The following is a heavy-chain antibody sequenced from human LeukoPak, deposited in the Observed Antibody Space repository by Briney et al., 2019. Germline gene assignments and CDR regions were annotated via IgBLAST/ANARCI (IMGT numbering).Heavy chain of an antibody. V-gene: IGHV4-39*01. Sequence: SETLSLTCTVSGGSITGSSYYWGWIRQPPGKGLEWIGSMFYSGSTYYNPSLKSRVTISVDTSKNQFSLKLSSVTAADTAVYYCARRHDYYDSSGYYYTWGQGTLVTVSS. CDR2: MFYSGST. D-gene: IGHD3-22*01. CDR1: GGSITGSSYY. J-gene: IGHJ5*02. CDR3: ARRHDYYDSSGYYYT.